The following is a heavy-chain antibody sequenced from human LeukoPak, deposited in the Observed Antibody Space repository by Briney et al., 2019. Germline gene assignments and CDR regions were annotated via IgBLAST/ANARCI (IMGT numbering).Heavy chain of an antibody. CDR2: ISWNSGSI. D-gene: IGHD4-23*01. V-gene: IGHV3-9*01. CDR3: AKDRAGNLDY. J-gene: IGHJ4*02. CDR1: GFTFDDYA. Sequence: GGSLRLSCAASGFTFDDYAMHWVRQAPGKGLEWVSGISWNSGSIGYADSVKGRFTISRDNAKNSLYLQMNSLRAEDTALYYCAKDRAGNLDYWGQGTLVTASS.